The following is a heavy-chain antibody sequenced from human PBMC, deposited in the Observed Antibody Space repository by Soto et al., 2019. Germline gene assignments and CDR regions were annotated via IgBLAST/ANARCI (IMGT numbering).Heavy chain of an antibody. V-gene: IGHV4-4*02. CDR1: GDSISRSHW. Sequence: QVQLQESGPGLVRPSGALSVTCAVSGDSISRSHWWSWVRQSPGKGLEWIGEISHSGITNYSPSLESRVTISGDKSKNQLSLKLTSVTAADTAVYYCARVRYDRSGFDHWGQGTLVSVSS. D-gene: IGHD3-22*01. CDR3: ARVRYDRSGFDH. J-gene: IGHJ4*02. CDR2: ISHSGIT.